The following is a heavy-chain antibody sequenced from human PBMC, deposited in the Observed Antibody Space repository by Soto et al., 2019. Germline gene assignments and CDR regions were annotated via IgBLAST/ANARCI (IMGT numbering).Heavy chain of an antibody. J-gene: IGHJ4*02. V-gene: IGHV1-69*01. D-gene: IGHD3-22*01. CDR3: ARRYYYDSSGSDSHFDY. CDR2: IIPIFGTA. CDR1: GGTFSSYA. Sequence: QVQLVQSGAEVKKPGSSVKVSCKASGGTFSSYAISWVRQAPGQGLEWVGGIIPIFGTANYAQKFQGRVTITADESTSTAYMELSSLRSEDTAVYYCARRYYYDSSGSDSHFDYWGQGTLVTVSS.